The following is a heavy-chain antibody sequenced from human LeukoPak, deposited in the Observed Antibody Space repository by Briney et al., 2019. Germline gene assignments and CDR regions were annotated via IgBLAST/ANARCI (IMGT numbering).Heavy chain of an antibody. J-gene: IGHJ4*02. CDR2: ISGSGGTT. D-gene: IGHD6-13*01. Sequence: GGSLRLSCAASGFTFNNYAMNWVRQAPGKGLEWVSVISGSGGTTYYADSVKGRFTISRDNSKNTLYLQMNSLRAEDTAVYYCAKGSQQLVPFDYWGQGTLVTVSS. CDR1: GFTFNNYA. CDR3: AKGSQQLVPFDY. V-gene: IGHV3-23*01.